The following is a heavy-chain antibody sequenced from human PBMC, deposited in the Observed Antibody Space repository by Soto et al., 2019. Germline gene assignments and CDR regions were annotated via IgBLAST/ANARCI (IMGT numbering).Heavy chain of an antibody. Sequence: GGSLRLSCAASGFTFSSYSMNWVRQAPGKGLEWVSYISSSSSTIYYADSVKGRFTISRDNAKNSLYLQMNSLRAEDTAVYYCARESGSDPMVRVFHYWGQGTLVTVSS. V-gene: IGHV3-48*01. CDR3: ARESGSDPMVRVFHY. CDR1: GFTFSSYS. D-gene: IGHD3-10*01. J-gene: IGHJ4*02. CDR2: ISSSSSTI.